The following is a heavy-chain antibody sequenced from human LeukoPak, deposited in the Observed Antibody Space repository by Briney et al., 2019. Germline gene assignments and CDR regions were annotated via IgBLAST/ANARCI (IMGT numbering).Heavy chain of an antibody. Sequence: GGSLRLSCAASGFTFSSYWMSWARQAPGKGLEWVANIKQDGSEKHFGDSVKGRFTISRDNAKKSLYLQMNSLRAEDTAVYYCARDLNIVVVPAHGMDVWGQGTTVTVSS. J-gene: IGHJ6*02. D-gene: IGHD2-2*01. CDR3: ARDLNIVVVPAHGMDV. CDR2: IKQDGSEK. CDR1: GFTFSSYW. V-gene: IGHV3-7*01.